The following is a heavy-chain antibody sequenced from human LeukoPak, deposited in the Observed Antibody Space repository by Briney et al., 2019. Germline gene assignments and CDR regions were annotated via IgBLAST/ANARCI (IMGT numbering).Heavy chain of an antibody. J-gene: IGHJ4*02. CDR1: GFNFQYAW. CDR2: IKSKRDGETT. CDR3: TSLVGSPTY. D-gene: IGHD4-23*01. Sequence: RSGGSLRLSCAGSGFNFQYAWMTWVRQAPGKGLEWVGRIKSKRDGETTDYAALVKGRFSISRDDSKNTVYLQMNSLRTEDTAVYYCTSLVGSPTYWGQGTLVAVSS. V-gene: IGHV3-15*01.